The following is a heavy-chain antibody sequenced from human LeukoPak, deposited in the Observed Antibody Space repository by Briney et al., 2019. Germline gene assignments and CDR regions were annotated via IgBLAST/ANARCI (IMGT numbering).Heavy chain of an antibody. J-gene: IGHJ6*02. Sequence: GGSLRLSCAASGFTFSSYAMSWVRQAPGKGLEWVSAISGSGDSTYYGDSVKGRFTISRDNSKNTLYLQMNSLRAEDTAVYYCAREGVLPRRVGMDVWGQGTTVTVSS. CDR2: ISGSGDST. CDR1: GFTFSSYA. D-gene: IGHD2-8*01. V-gene: IGHV3-23*01. CDR3: AREGVLPRRVGMDV.